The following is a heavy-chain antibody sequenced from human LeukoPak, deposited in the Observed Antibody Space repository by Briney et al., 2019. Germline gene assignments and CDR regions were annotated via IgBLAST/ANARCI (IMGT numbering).Heavy chain of an antibody. Sequence: ASVKVSCKASGYTFTSYGISWVRQAPGQGLEWMGWISAYNGNTNYAQKLQGRVTMTTDTSTSTAYMELRSLRSDDTAVYYCAIGSGTGDYYYGMDVWGQGTTVTVSS. CDR3: AIGSGTGDYYYGMDV. D-gene: IGHD3-10*01. J-gene: IGHJ6*02. CDR1: GYTFTSYG. V-gene: IGHV1-18*01. CDR2: ISAYNGNT.